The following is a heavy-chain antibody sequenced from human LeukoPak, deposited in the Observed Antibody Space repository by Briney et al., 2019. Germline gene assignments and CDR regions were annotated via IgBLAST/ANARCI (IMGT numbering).Heavy chain of an antibody. D-gene: IGHD4-23*01. CDR2: IYSGGST. J-gene: IGHJ4*02. CDR3: ARSYGGNSHFDY. CDR1: GLTVSSNY. Sequence: GGSLRLSCAASGLTVSSNYMSWVRQAPGKGLEWVAVIYSGGSTYYADSVKGRFTISRDESKNTLYLQMNSLRGEDTAVYYCARSYGGNSHFDYWGQGTLVTVSS. V-gene: IGHV3-66*02.